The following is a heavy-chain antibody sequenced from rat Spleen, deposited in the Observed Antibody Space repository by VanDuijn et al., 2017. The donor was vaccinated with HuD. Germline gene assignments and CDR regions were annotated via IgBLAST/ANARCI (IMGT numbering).Heavy chain of an antibody. CDR1: GFTFSDYY. CDR2: ISLGGDDT. J-gene: IGHJ2*01. CDR3: ASRDY. V-gene: IGHV5-25*01. Sequence: EVQLVESGGGLVQPGRSMKLSCAASGFTFSDYYMAWVRQAPKKGLEWVAYISLGGDDTHYRDSVKGRFTISRDNAKSTLYLQMDSLRSEDTATYYCASRDYWGQGVMVTVSS.